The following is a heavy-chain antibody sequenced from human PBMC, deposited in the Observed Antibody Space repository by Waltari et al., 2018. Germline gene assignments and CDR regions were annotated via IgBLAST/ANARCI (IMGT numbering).Heavy chain of an antibody. J-gene: IGHJ6*02. V-gene: IGHV1-8*01. Sequence: QVQLVQSGAEVKKPGASVKVSCKASGYTFTSYDINWVRQATGQGLEWMGWRNPNSGNTGYAQKFQGRVTMTRNTSISTAYMELSSLRSEDTAVYYCARGSSSGWYYYYYYGMDVWGQGTTVTVSS. CDR2: RNPNSGNT. D-gene: IGHD6-19*01. CDR3: ARGSSSGWYYYYYYGMDV. CDR1: GYTFTSYD.